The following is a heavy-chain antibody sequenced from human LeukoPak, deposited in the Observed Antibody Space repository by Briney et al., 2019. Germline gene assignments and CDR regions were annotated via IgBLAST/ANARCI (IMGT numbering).Heavy chain of an antibody. Sequence: GGSLRLSCAASGFTFSSYSMNWVRQAPGKGLEWVSYISSSSNTIYYADSVKGRFTISRDNAKNSLYLQMNSLRAEDTAVYYCAREPLDYWGQGTLVTVSS. J-gene: IGHJ4*02. CDR1: GFTFSSYS. CDR3: AREPLDY. V-gene: IGHV3-48*04. CDR2: ISSSSNTI.